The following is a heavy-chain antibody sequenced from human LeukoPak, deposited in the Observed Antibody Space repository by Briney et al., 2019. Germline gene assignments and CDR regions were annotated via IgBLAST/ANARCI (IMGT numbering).Heavy chain of an antibody. J-gene: IGHJ4*02. CDR1: GFTFSNFW. CDR2: ISTDGSYT. CDR3: ARICSTTDCLISA. D-gene: IGHD2-2*01. Sequence: GGSLRLSCAASGFTFSNFWMSWVRQAPGKGLVWVARISTDGSYTSYADCVKGRFTISRDNAKNTVYLQMSSLRAEDTAIYYCARICSTTDCLISAWGQGTLVTVSS. V-gene: IGHV3-74*01.